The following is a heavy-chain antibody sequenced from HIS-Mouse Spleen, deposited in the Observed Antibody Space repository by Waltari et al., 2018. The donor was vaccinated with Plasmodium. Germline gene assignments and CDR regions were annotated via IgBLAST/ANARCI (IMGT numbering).Heavy chain of an antibody. CDR1: GFTFDDYA. CDR3: AKDFCSGGSCLGLFDY. CDR2: ISWNSGSI. J-gene: IGHJ4*02. D-gene: IGHD2-15*01. V-gene: IGHV3-9*01. Sequence: EVQLVESGGGLVQPGRSLRLSCAASGFTFDDYAMHWVRQAPGTGQGWVSGISWNSGSIGYADSVKGRFTISRDNAKNSLYLQMNSLRAEDTALYYCAKDFCSGGSCLGLFDYWGQGTLVTVSS.